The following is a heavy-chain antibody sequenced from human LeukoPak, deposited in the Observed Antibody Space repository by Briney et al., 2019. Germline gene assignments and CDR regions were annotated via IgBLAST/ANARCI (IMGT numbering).Heavy chain of an antibody. CDR2: ISDTSTYI. CDR1: GFTFSSHA. CDR3: TRAPPGRDGYSEY. V-gene: IGHV3-21*01. Sequence: VGSLRLSCAASGFTFSSHAMNWVRQAPGEGLEWVSSISDTSTYIYYADSVEGRFTISRDNAKSSLFLQMNSLRAEDTAVYYCTRAPPGRDGYSEYWGQGTVVTVPT. J-gene: IGHJ1*01. D-gene: IGHD5-24*01.